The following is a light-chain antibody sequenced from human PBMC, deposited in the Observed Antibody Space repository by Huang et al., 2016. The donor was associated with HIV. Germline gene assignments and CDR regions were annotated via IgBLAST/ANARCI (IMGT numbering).Light chain of an antibody. CDR3: HQYNNWLLS. Sequence: IVMTQSPATLSVSPGERVTLSCRANMTVSTNLALYQQRPGQAPRLLIYGSSTRAPGIPARFSGSGSGTDFSLTISSLQSEDFALYYCHQYNNWLLSFGGGTRVDIE. V-gene: IGKV3-15*01. J-gene: IGKJ4*01. CDR1: MTVSTN. CDR2: GSS.